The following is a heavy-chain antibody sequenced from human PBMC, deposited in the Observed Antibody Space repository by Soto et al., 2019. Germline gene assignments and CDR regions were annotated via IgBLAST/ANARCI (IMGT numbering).Heavy chain of an antibody. J-gene: IGHJ5*01. D-gene: IGHD2-2*01. CDR2: TYYRSKWYN. Sequence: SQTLSLTCAISGDSVSSNSVAWNWIRQSPSRGLEWLGRTYYRSKWYNDYAVSVKSRITINPDTSKNQFSLQLNSVTPEDTAMYYCARTLAYCSSTSCYAPWFDSWGQGTLVTVSS. CDR1: GDSVSSNSVA. V-gene: IGHV6-1*01. CDR3: ARTLAYCSSTSCYAPWFDS.